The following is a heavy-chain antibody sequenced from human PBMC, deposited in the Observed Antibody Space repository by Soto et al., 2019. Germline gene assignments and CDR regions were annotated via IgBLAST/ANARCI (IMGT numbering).Heavy chain of an antibody. Sequence: GGSLRLSCAASGFTFSSYDMHWVRQATGKGLEWVSAIGTAGDPYYPGSVKGRFTISRENAKNSLYLQMNSLRAGDTAVYYCVRGGPLQLVHYYYYGMDVWGQGTTVTVSS. CDR2: IGTAGDP. CDR1: GFTFSSYD. J-gene: IGHJ6*02. D-gene: IGHD6-6*01. V-gene: IGHV3-13*05. CDR3: VRGGPLQLVHYYYYGMDV.